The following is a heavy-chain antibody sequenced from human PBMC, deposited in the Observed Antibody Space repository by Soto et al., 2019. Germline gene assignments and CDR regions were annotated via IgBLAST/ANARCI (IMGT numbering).Heavy chain of an antibody. J-gene: IGHJ2*01. V-gene: IGHV4-30-4*01. CDR2: IFDSGST. D-gene: IGHD2-8*01. CDR3: ARKIMPLTNDRDFDL. Sequence: QVQLQESGPGLVKPSETLSLTCTVSGGSISGGIHSWSWIRQPPGKGLEWIGHIFDSGSTYYNPSLKSPLTISVDTSKNQFSPRLNSVTGADTAMYYCARKIMPLTNDRDFDLWGPGTLVTVSS. CDR1: GGSISGGIHS.